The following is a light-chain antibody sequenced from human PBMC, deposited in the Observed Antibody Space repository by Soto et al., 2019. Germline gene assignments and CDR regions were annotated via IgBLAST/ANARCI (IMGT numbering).Light chain of an antibody. CDR3: QQANSFPPL. CDR1: QGISSW. CDR2: AAS. V-gene: IGKV1-12*01. Sequence: DIQMTQSPSSLSATVGDRVTITCRASQGISSWLAWYPQKPGKAPKLLIYAASTLQSGVPSRFSGSGSGTDFTLTISSLQPEDFATYYCQQANSFPPLFGPGTKVDIK. J-gene: IGKJ3*01.